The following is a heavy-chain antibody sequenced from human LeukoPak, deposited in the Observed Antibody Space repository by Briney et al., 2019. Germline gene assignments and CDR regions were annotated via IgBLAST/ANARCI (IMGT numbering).Heavy chain of an antibody. Sequence: GGSLRLSCAASGFTFDDYGMSWIRQAPGKGLEWVSGINWNGGSTGYADSVKGRFTISRDNAKNSLYLQMNSLRAEDTALYYCAREYSSGGTGGFDPWGQGTLVTVSS. D-gene: IGHD6-19*01. CDR1: GFTFDDYG. CDR2: INWNGGST. V-gene: IGHV3-20*04. CDR3: AREYSSGGTGGFDP. J-gene: IGHJ5*02.